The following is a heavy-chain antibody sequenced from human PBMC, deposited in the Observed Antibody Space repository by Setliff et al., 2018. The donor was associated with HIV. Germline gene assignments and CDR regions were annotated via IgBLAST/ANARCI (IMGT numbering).Heavy chain of an antibody. V-gene: IGHV1-69*05. D-gene: IGHD2-15*01. CDR1: GGTFSSYV. J-gene: IGHJ5*02. CDR2: IIPMYGVT. Sequence: GGPVKVSCKASGGTFSSYVISWVRQAPGQGPEWMGGIIPMYGVTNYAQKFQGRVTITTDESTSTAYMELSSLRSEDTAVYYCALPYCSGGNCWSSASLPPAGWFDPWGQGTLVTVSS. CDR3: ALPYCSGGNCWSSASLPPAGWFDP.